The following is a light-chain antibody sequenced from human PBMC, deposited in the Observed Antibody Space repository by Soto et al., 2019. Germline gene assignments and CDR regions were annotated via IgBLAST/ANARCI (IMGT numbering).Light chain of an antibody. CDR1: QGISDS. CDR2: EAS. Sequence: DIQMTQSPSTLSASVGDRVTVTCRASQGISDSLAWYQQEPGKAPKLLIYEASSLKSGVPSRFSGSRSGTEYTLTISSLQPDDFATYYCQQYNGYWTFGQGTKVEIK. CDR3: QQYNGYWT. J-gene: IGKJ1*01. V-gene: IGKV1-5*03.